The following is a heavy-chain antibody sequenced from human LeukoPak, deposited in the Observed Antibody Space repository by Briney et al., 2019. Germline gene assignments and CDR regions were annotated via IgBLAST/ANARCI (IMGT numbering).Heavy chain of an antibody. Sequence: GGSLRLSCAASGFTFSSKWMSWVRQAPGKGLEWVANIKQDGTEKYYADSVRGRFTISRDNAKNSLYLQMNSLRAEDTAVYYCARGLSGWYPIGGIDYWGQGTLVTVSS. CDR1: GFTFSSKW. J-gene: IGHJ4*02. D-gene: IGHD6-19*01. CDR2: IKQDGTEK. V-gene: IGHV3-7*02. CDR3: ARGLSGWYPIGGIDY.